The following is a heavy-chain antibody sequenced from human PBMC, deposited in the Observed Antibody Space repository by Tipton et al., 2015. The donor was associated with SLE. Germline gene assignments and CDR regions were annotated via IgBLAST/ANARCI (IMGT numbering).Heavy chain of an antibody. Sequence: TLSLTCAVYGGSFSGYYWSWIRQPPGKGLEWIGEINHSGSTNYNPSLKSRVTISVDTSKNQFSLKLSSVTAADTAVYYCAGYCSGGSCSYWGQGTLVTVS. J-gene: IGHJ4*02. D-gene: IGHD2-15*01. CDR1: GGSFSGYY. CDR3: AGYCSGGSCSY. CDR2: INHSGST. V-gene: IGHV4-34*01.